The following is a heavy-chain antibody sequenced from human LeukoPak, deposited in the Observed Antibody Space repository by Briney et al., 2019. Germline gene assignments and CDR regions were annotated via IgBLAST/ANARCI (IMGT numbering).Heavy chain of an antibody. CDR3: ARDRNFPRDQFDY. Sequence: GGSLRLSCAASGFIFGSYSMSWVRQAPGKGLEWVSSISSSGGTTYYADSVKGRFAISRDNSQNTQYLEMNLLRAEDTAVYFCARDRNFPRDQFDYWGQGTLVTVSS. CDR1: GFIFGSYS. CDR2: ISSSGGTT. V-gene: IGHV3-23*01. D-gene: IGHD4-11*01. J-gene: IGHJ4*02.